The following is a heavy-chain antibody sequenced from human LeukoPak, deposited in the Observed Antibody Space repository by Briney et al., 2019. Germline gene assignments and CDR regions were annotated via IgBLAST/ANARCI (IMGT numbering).Heavy chain of an antibody. Sequence: GGSLRLSCAVSGFTVNNNYMSWVRQAPGKGLEWVSVIYSGGSTYYADSVKGRFTISRHNSKNTLYLQMNSLRAEDTAVYYCARDYCSGGSCYAYWGQGTLVTVSS. D-gene: IGHD2-15*01. V-gene: IGHV3-53*04. J-gene: IGHJ4*02. CDR3: ARDYCSGGSCYAY. CDR1: GFTVNNNY. CDR2: IYSGGST.